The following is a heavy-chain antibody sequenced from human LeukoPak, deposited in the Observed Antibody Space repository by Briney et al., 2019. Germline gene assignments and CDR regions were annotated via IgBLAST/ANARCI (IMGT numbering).Heavy chain of an antibody. Sequence: TPGGSLRLSCAASGFTFSSYSMNWVRQAPGKGLEWVSSISTSSSYIYYADSVKGRFTVSRDNARNSLFLQMNSLRAEDTAVYFCARDREEYCSGGSCTNFDYWGQGTLVTVSS. V-gene: IGHV3-21*01. CDR3: ARDREEYCSGGSCTNFDY. D-gene: IGHD2-15*01. CDR1: GFTFSSYS. J-gene: IGHJ4*02. CDR2: ISTSSSYI.